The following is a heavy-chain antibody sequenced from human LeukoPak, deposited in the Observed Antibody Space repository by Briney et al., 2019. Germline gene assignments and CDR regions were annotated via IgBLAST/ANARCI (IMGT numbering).Heavy chain of an antibody. CDR3: VRDLGGRSGH. V-gene: IGHV3-74*01. D-gene: IGHD1-26*01. CDR1: GFTFSSNW. Sequence: GGSLRLSCAASGFTFSSNWMHWVRQAPVKGLVWVSRINEDGSTTNYADSVKGRSTIFRDNAKNTLYLQMNSLRAEDTAVYYCVRDLGGRSGHWGQGTLVTVSS. CDR2: INEDGSTT. J-gene: IGHJ4*02.